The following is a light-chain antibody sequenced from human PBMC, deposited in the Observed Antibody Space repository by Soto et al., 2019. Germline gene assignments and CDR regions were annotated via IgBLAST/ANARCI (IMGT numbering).Light chain of an antibody. J-gene: IGKJ4*01. CDR1: QSITSW. V-gene: IGKV1-5*03. CDR2: KAS. CDR3: QQYDSYPVT. Sequence: DLQMTQSPSTLSAFVEDRVTITCRASQSITSWLAWYQQKPGKAPKLLIGKASSLQNGIPSMFSGSGSRTEFPLTNSSLQPDDFANYYCQQYDSYPVTFGGGTKVEIK.